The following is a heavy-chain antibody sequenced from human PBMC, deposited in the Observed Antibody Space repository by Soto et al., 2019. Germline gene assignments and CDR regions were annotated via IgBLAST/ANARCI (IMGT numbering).Heavy chain of an antibody. D-gene: IGHD6-19*01. CDR1: GYSFTSYW. V-gene: IGHV5-10-1*01. CDR3: AKDVKSSGWYFPQQYRDDDAFDI. CDR2: IDPSDSYT. Sequence: RGESLKISCKGSGYSFTSYWISWVLQMPGKGLEWMGRIDPSDSYTNYSPSFQGHVTISADKSISTAYLQWSSLKASDTAMYYCAKDVKSSGWYFPQQYRDDDAFDIWGQGTMVTVSS. J-gene: IGHJ3*02.